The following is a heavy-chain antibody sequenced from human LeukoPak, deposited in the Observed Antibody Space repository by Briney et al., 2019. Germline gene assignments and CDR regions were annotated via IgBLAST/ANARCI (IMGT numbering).Heavy chain of an antibody. CDR2: ISYDGSNK. Sequence: GRSLRLSCAASGFTFSSYGMHWVRQAPGKGLEWEAVISYDGSNKYYADSVKGRFTISRDNSKNTLYLQMNSLRAGDTAVYYCAKKRGIAVAGTLLFPFDYWGQGTLVTVSS. J-gene: IGHJ4*02. D-gene: IGHD6-19*01. V-gene: IGHV3-30*18. CDR3: AKKRGIAVAGTLLFPFDY. CDR1: GFTFSSYG.